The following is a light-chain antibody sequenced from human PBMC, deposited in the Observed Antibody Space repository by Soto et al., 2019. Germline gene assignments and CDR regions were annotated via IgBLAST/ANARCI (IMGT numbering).Light chain of an antibody. V-gene: IGKV1-39*01. CDR1: QSISSD. J-gene: IGKJ1*01. Sequence: IQMTQSPSSLSASVGDRVTITCRASQSISSDLNWYQQKPGKAPKVLIYAASTLQSGVPSRFSGSGSGTKFTLTIASLQPDDFATYYCQQYETFSGTFGPGTKVDIK. CDR2: AAS. CDR3: QQYETFSGT.